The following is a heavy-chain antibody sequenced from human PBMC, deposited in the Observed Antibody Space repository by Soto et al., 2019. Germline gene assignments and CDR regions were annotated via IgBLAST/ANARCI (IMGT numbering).Heavy chain of an antibody. CDR2: ISWNSGSI. V-gene: IGHV3-9*01. CDR3: ATRALYSSGWGPFDY. D-gene: IGHD6-19*01. J-gene: IGHJ4*02. Sequence: GGSLRLSCAASGFTFDDYAMHWVRQAPGKGLEWVSGISWNSGSIGYADSVKGRFTISRDNAKNSLYLQMNSLRAEDTALYYCATRALYSSGWGPFDYWGQGTLVTVSS. CDR1: GFTFDDYA.